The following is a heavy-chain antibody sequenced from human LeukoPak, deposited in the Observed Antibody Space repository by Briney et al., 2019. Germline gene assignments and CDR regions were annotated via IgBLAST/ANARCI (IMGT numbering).Heavy chain of an antibody. D-gene: IGHD4/OR15-4a*01. CDR3: AGAKSDYYGMDV. J-gene: IGHJ6*02. CDR1: GFTFSGSA. V-gene: IGHV3-73*01. CDR2: IRTKANSYAT. Sequence: GVLRLSCAASGFTFSGSAMYWVRQASGKGLEWVGRIRTKANSYATAYATSVQGRFIISRDDSKNTAYLQMNSMKSEDTAVYYCAGAKSDYYGMDVWGQGTTVTVSS.